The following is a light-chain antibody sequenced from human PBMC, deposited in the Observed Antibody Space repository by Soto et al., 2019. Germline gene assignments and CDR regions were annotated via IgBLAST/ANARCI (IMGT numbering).Light chain of an antibody. J-gene: IGLJ1*01. CDR1: NIGSKS. V-gene: IGLV3-21*04. Sequence: SYELTQPPSVSVAPGKTARITCGGNNIGSKSVHWYQQKPGQAPVLVIYYDSDRPSGIPERFSGSNSGNTATLTISRVEAGDEADYYCQVWDSSSDHLEVFGTGTKLTVL. CDR3: QVWDSSSDHLEV. CDR2: YDS.